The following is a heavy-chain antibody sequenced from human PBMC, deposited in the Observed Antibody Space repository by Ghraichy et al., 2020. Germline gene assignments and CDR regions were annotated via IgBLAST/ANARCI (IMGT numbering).Heavy chain of an antibody. CDR3: ARSGHTGSLWCYYYGMDV. Sequence: GESLNISCAASGFTFTTYGMHWVRQAPGKGLEWVALISYNGRNEFYAESVKGRFTISRDNSKDTLYLQMNSLRAEDTALYFCARSGHTGSLWCYYYGMDVCGQETMVTVS. J-gene: IGHJ6*02. V-gene: IGHV3-33*01. CDR2: ISYNGRNE. CDR1: GFTFTTYG. D-gene: IGHD1-26*01.